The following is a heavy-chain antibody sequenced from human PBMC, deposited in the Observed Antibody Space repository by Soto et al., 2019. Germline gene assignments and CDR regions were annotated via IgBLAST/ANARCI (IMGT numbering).Heavy chain of an antibody. CDR1: GLPFSSHY. D-gene: IGHD2-15*01. V-gene: IGHV3-7*04. Sequence: EVQLVESGGGLVQPGGSLRLSCAASGLPFSSHYMSWIRQAPGRGLEWVAKINPDGRDEQYAYSVRGRFTVSRDNTKNSVLPQMKGLRVEDTVVYYCARDTWWRVHCWAQGNGVTVSS. CDR2: INPDGRDE. CDR3: ARDTWWRVHC. J-gene: IGHJ4*02.